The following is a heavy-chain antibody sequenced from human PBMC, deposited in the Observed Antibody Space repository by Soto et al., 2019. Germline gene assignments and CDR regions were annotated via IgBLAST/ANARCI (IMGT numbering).Heavy chain of an antibody. CDR1: GFIFSGYG. Sequence: QVQLVESGGGVVQPGGSLRLSCSGSGFIFSGYGMHWVRQPPGKGLEWVAVISYDGRRKYYEDSVKGRFTVSRDNSQNPVYLEMNSLRVEDSAIYYCANDILRDQLDWGMDVWGQGTRVTVSS. CDR3: ANDILRDQLDWGMDV. V-gene: IGHV3-30*18. D-gene: IGHD1-1*01. J-gene: IGHJ6*02. CDR2: ISYDGRRK.